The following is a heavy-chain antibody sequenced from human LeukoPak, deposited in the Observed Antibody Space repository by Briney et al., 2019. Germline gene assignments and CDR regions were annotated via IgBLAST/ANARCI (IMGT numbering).Heavy chain of an antibody. J-gene: IGHJ5*02. V-gene: IGHV4-59*01. CDR1: GGSISSYY. Sequence: PSETLSLTRTASGGSISSYYWSWIRQPPGKGLEWIGYIYYSRSTNYNPSLKSRVTISVDTSKNQFSLKLSSVTAADTAVYYCARGIIAVAGVFDPWGQGTLVTVSS. D-gene: IGHD6-19*01. CDR3: ARGIIAVAGVFDP. CDR2: IYYSRST.